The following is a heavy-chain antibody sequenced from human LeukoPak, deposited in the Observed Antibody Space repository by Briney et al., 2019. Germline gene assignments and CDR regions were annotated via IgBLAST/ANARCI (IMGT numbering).Heavy chain of an antibody. V-gene: IGHV3-11*01. J-gene: IGHJ4*02. CDR2: ITSSGSTI. Sequence: PGGSLRLSCAASGFTFSDYYMSWIRQAPGKGLEWVSYITSSGSTIYYVDSVKGRFTISRDNAKNSLYLQMNSLRVEDSAVYHCARRSASYGTIDYWGQGTLVIVSS. CDR3: ARRSASYGTIDY. D-gene: IGHD1-26*01. CDR1: GFTFSDYY.